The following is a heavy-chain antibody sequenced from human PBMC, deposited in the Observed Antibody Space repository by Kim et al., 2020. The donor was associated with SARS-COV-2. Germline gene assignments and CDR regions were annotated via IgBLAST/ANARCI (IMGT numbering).Heavy chain of an antibody. V-gene: IGHV3-30*03. Sequence: GGSLRLSCAASGFTFSSYGMHWVRQAPGKGLEWVAVISYDGSNKYYADSVKGRFTISRDNSKNTLYLQMNSLRAEDTAVYYCATIALVRVTHGLDWFDPWGQGTLVTVSS. D-gene: IGHD6-13*01. CDR1: GFTFSSYG. J-gene: IGHJ5*02. CDR3: ATIALVRVTHGLDWFDP. CDR2: ISYDGSNK.